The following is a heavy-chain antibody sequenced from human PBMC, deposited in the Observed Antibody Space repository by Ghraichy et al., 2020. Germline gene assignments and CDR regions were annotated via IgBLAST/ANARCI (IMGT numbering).Heavy chain of an antibody. J-gene: IGHJ5*02. CDR2: ISVGGGTI. CDR1: GFTFSDYY. V-gene: IGHV3-11*01. Sequence: LRLSCEASGFTFSDYYMSWIRQAPGKGLQWIAYISVGGGTISYSDSVRGRFTISRDSAKNSVSLQMNGLGPDDTAVYYCARDRKIGAAQRFDLWGQGTLVTVSS. D-gene: IGHD1-14*01. CDR3: ARDRKIGAAQRFDL.